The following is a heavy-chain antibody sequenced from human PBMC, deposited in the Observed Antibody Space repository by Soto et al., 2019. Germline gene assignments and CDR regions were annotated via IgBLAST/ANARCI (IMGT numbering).Heavy chain of an antibody. D-gene: IGHD3-16*01. CDR1: GFTFSDYY. CDR3: ARVGGWPLSRFDP. CDR2: ISNRYGTI. V-gene: IGHV3-11*01. J-gene: IGHJ5*02. Sequence: QVQLVESGGGLVNPGGSLRLSCAASGFTFSDYYMTWIRQAPGKGLEWVSYISNRYGTIYYADSLKGRVTISRDNAKNSLYLQINSLRAEDTAVYYCARVGGWPLSRFDPWGQGTLVTVSS.